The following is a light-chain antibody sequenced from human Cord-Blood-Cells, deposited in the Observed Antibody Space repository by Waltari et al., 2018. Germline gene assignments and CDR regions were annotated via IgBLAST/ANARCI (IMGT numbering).Light chain of an antibody. CDR1: QSVSSY. V-gene: IGKV3-11*01. J-gene: IGKJ1*01. CDR2: DAS. Sequence: EIVLTQSPATLSLFTGERATLSCRASQSVSSYLAWYQQKPGQAPRLLIYDASNRATGIPARFSGSGSGTDFTLTISSLEPEDFAVYYCQQRSNWPPRWTFGQGTKVEIK. CDR3: QQRSNWPPRWT.